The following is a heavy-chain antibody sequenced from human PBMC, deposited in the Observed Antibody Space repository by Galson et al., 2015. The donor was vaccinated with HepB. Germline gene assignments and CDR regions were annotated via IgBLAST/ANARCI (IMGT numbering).Heavy chain of an antibody. Sequence: SLRLSCAASGFTFSSYAMSWVRQAPGKGLEWVSAISGSGGSTYYADSVKGRFTISRDNSKNTLYLQMNSLRAEDTAVYYCAKDSKLGHYYDSSGYYSDYWGQGTLVTVSS. D-gene: IGHD3-22*01. V-gene: IGHV3-23*01. CDR1: GFTFSSYA. CDR3: AKDSKLGHYYDSSGYYSDY. CDR2: ISGSGGST. J-gene: IGHJ4*02.